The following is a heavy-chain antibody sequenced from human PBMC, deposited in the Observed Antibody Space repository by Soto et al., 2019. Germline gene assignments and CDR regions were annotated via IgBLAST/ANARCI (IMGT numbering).Heavy chain of an antibody. Sequence: EVQLVESGGGLVQPGGSLRLSCEASGFTFSTYAMSWVRQAPGKGLEWVSAISPGGGSTYYADSVKGRFTISRDKSKNTLYLQMNSLRAEDTAIYYCAKRLVMLYGRYFDYWGQGTLVTVSS. CDR3: AKRLVMLYGRYFDY. CDR2: ISPGGGST. J-gene: IGHJ4*02. V-gene: IGHV3-23*04. D-gene: IGHD2-8*01. CDR1: GFTFSTYA.